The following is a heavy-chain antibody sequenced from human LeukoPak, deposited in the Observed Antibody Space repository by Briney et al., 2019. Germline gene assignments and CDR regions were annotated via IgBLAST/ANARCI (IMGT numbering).Heavy chain of an antibody. CDR3: ARGFGRGY. Sequence: SETLSLTCAVYGGSFSGYDWSWIRQPPGKGLEWIGEINHSGSTNYNPSLKSRVTISVDTSKNQFSLKLSSVTAADTAVYYCARGFGRGYWGQGTLVTVSS. V-gene: IGHV4-34*01. J-gene: IGHJ4*02. CDR1: GGSFSGYD. D-gene: IGHD3/OR15-3a*01. CDR2: INHSGST.